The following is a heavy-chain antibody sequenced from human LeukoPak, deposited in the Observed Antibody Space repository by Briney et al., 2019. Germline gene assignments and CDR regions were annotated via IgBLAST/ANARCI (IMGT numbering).Heavy chain of an antibody. CDR2: ISLNNGNT. V-gene: IGHV1-18*01. CDR3: ARAGGYCGRISCPYYFDY. Sequence: GASVTVSFKASGYTFTIYGISWVRQAPGQGLEWMGWISLNNGNTNYAQKFQGRVSMTRDTSTSTAYMELRSLRSEDTAVYDCARAGGYCGRISCPYYFDYWGQGSLVAVSS. CDR1: GYTFTIYG. D-gene: IGHD2-15*01. J-gene: IGHJ4*02.